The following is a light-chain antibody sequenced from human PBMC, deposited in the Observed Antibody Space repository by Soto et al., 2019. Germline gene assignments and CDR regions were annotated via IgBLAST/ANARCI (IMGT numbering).Light chain of an antibody. V-gene: IGKV3-20*01. CDR2: GAS. CDR3: QQYGSSSGT. J-gene: IGKJ1*01. Sequence: ESVLTQSPGTLSLSPGEGATLSCRASQSISTTYLAWYQQKPGQAPRLLIYGASSRATGIPDRFSGSGSETDFTLTISRLEPEDFPVYYCQQYGSSSGTFGQGTKVDIK. CDR1: QSISTTY.